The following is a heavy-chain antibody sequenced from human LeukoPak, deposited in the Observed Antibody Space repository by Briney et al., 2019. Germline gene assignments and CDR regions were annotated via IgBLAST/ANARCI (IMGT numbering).Heavy chain of an antibody. CDR3: AGRLEGGYYYYGMDV. J-gene: IGHJ6*02. V-gene: IGHV4-30-4*01. CDR1: GGSISSGDYY. CDR2: IYYSGST. D-gene: IGHD3-16*01. Sequence: SETLSLTCTVSGGSISSGDYYWSWIRQPPGKGLEWIGYIYYSGSTYYNPSLKSRVTISVDTSKNQFSLKLSSVTAADTAVYYCAGRLEGGYYYYGMDVWGQGTTVTVSS.